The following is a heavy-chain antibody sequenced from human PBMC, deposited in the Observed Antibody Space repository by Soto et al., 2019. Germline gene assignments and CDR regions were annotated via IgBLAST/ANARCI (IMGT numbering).Heavy chain of an antibody. D-gene: IGHD6-19*01. V-gene: IGHV3-30-3*01. CDR2: ISYDGSNK. CDR3: ARDKSPYSSGWHNRHFDY. Sequence: QVQLVESGGGVVQPGRSLRLSCAASGFTFSSYAMHWVRQAPGKGLEWVAVISYDGSNKYYADSVKARFTIYRDNSKHTLYLQMNSMRAEDTAVYYCARDKSPYSSGWHNRHFDYWGQGTLVTFSS. J-gene: IGHJ4*02. CDR1: GFTFSSYA.